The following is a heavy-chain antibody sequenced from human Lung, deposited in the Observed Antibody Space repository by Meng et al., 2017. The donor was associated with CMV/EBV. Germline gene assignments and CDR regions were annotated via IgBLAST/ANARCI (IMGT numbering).Heavy chain of an antibody. V-gene: IGHV1-18*01. J-gene: IGHJ4*02. Sequence: VQLVLSGAEVKMAGASVKVSCTASGSAFTSYGISWVRQATGQGLGLMGWNSAYYGNTNYAQKRQSRVTMTTDTSTSTAYMELRSLRSVETAVYYCARDQENIMITFRGVRTKDYWGQGTLVTVSS. CDR1: GSAFTSYG. CDR2: NSAYYGNT. CDR3: ARDQENIMITFRGVRTKDY. D-gene: IGHD3-16*01.